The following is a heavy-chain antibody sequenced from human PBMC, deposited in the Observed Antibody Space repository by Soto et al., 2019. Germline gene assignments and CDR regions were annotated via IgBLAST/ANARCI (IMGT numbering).Heavy chain of an antibody. D-gene: IGHD3-22*01. CDR1: GFTFSSYW. CDR2: IKSDGSST. V-gene: IGHV3-74*01. CDR3: ARALYSYDSSDLFHH. Sequence: EVQLVESGGGLVQPGGSLRLSCAASGFTFSSYWMHWVRQAPGKGLVWVSRIKSDGSSTNYADSVKGRITISRDNAKNMLYLQMNSLRVEDTAVYYCARALYSYDSSDLFHHWGRGTLVTVSS. J-gene: IGHJ3*01.